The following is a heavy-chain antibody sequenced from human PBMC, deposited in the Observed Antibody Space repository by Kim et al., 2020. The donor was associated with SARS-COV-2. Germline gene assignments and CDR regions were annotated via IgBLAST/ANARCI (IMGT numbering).Heavy chain of an antibody. D-gene: IGHD5-18*01. Sequence: YTHAHKSRVTISVDTSKNQLSLKLTSVSAADTALYYCARAGNIYGSDAFDVWCQGTMVTVSS. J-gene: IGHJ3*01. V-gene: IGHV4-59*01. CDR3: ARAGNIYGSDAFDV.